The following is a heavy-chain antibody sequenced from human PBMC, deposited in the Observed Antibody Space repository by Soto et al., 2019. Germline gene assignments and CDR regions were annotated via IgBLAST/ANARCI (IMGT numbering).Heavy chain of an antibody. Sequence: LQPHPLRSTVSCGSIGNFCWRWIRQPPGKGLEWIGYIYYSGSTNYNPSLKSRVTISVDTSKNQFSLKLSSVTAADTAVYYCASSYCSSTSCYDHPDYYYYMDVWGKGTTVTVSS. CDR3: ASSYCSSTSCYDHPDYYYYMDV. CDR2: IYYSGST. CDR1: CGSIGNFC. V-gene: IGHV4-59*01. D-gene: IGHD2-2*01. J-gene: IGHJ6*03.